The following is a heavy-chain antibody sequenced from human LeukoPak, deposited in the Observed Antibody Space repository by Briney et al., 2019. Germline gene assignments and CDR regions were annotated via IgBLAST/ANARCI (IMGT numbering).Heavy chain of an antibody. V-gene: IGHV3-74*01. Sequence: GGSLRLSCAASGFTFSSYWMHWVRQAPVKGVVWVSRIKSDGSSTSHADSVKGRFTISRDNAKNTLNLQMNSLRTEDTAVYYCARDPGGGGAKGHNWFDPWGQGTLVTVSS. CDR3: ARDPGGGGAKGHNWFDP. D-gene: IGHD2-21*01. CDR1: GFTFSSYW. CDR2: IKSDGSST. J-gene: IGHJ5*02.